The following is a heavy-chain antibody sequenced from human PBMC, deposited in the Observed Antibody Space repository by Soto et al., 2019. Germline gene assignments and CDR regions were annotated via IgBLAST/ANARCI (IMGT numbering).Heavy chain of an antibody. CDR1: GFTFSDYW. J-gene: IGHJ6*03. CDR3: ARGAINHYYEEV. CDR2: IKRDGSTT. V-gene: IGHV3-74*01. Sequence: GGSLRLSCAASGFTFSDYWMHWVRQAPGKGLEWVSRIKRDGSTTNYADSVKGRFTISRDNAKNTLYLEMNSLRVEDTADYYCARGAINHYYEEVWGKGTTVTVSS.